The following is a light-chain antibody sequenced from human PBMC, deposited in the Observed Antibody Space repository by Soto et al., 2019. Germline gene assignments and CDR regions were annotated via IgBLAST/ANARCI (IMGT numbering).Light chain of an antibody. Sequence: EIVLTQSPGTLSLSAGERATLSCRVSQSVSSSYVAWYQQKPGQAPRLLLYGASSRVTGNPARFSGCGSGTDFTLTISKLEPEEFAVYYDQQYGSSPDTYGQGATLDIK. CDR2: GAS. V-gene: IGKV3-20*01. J-gene: IGKJ2*01. CDR1: QSVSSSY. CDR3: QQYGSSPDT.